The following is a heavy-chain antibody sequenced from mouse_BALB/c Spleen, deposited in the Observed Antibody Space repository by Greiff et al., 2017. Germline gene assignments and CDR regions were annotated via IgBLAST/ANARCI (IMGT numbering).Heavy chain of an antibody. CDR3: ARSYGNYRMDY. Sequence: QVQLQQSGPGLVQPSQSLSITCTVSGFSLTSYGVHWVRQSPGKGLEWLGVIWSGGSTDYNAAFISRLSISKDNSKSQVFFKMNSLQANDTAIYYCARSYGNYRMDYWGQGTSVTVSS. CDR1: GFSLTSYG. D-gene: IGHD2-1*01. J-gene: IGHJ4*01. CDR2: IWSGGST. V-gene: IGHV2-2*02.